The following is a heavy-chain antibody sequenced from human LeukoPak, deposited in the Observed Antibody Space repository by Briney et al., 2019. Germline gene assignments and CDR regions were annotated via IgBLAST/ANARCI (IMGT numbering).Heavy chain of an antibody. CDR2: INPNSGGT. Sequence: ASVTVSCKASGYTFTGYYMHWVRQVPGQGLEWMGWINPNSGGTNYAQKFQGRVTMTRDTSISTAYMELSRLRSDDTAVYYCARLQTSYYYGMDVWGQGTTVTVSS. D-gene: IGHD5-24*01. CDR3: ARLQTSYYYGMDV. CDR1: GYTFTGYY. J-gene: IGHJ6*02. V-gene: IGHV1-2*02.